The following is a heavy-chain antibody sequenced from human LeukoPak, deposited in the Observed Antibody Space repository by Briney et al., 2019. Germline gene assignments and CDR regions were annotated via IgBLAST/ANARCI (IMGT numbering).Heavy chain of an antibody. CDR1: GFTFSSYW. D-gene: IGHD3-10*01. CDR2: IHSDGSTT. V-gene: IGHV3-74*01. Sequence: GGSLRLSCTASGFTFSSYWMHWVRQAPGKGLVWVSRIHSDGSTTSYADSVKGRLTISRDNAKNTLYLQMNSLRAEDTAVYYCARRAGSAESHSIDYWGQGTLVTVSS. J-gene: IGHJ4*02. CDR3: ARRAGSAESHSIDY.